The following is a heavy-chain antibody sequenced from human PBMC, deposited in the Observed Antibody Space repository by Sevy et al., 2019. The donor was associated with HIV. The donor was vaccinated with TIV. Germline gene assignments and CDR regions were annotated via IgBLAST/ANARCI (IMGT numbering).Heavy chain of an antibody. V-gene: IGHV1-24*01. Sequence: ATVKVSCKVSGYTLTKLSMHWVRQTPGKGLEWMTTFDPEDGDPKDGKTIYAQKFLGRITMTEDTSTDTAYMELGSLRSEDTAVYYCATTKGCDDGTRYPFDSWGQGTLVTVSS. CDR3: ATTKGCDDGTRYPFDS. J-gene: IGHJ4*02. D-gene: IGHD3-22*01. CDR1: GYTLTKLS. CDR2: FDPEDGDPKDGKT.